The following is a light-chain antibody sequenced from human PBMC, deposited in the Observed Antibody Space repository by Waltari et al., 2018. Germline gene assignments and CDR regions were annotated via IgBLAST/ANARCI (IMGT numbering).Light chain of an antibody. CDR2: DAS. CDR3: QQYDNLHT. V-gene: IGKV1-33*01. Sequence: DIQMTQSPSSLSASVGDRVPITCPASQDISNYLNWYQQKPGKAPKLLIYDASNLETGVPSRFSGSGSGTDFTFTISSLQPEDIATYYCQQYDNLHTFGGGTKVEIK. CDR1: QDISNY. J-gene: IGKJ4*01.